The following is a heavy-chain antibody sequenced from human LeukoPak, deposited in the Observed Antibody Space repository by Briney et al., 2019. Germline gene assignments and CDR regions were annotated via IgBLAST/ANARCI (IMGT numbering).Heavy chain of an antibody. V-gene: IGHV4-39*07. CDR1: GGSISSSSYY. D-gene: IGHD3-10*01. CDR2: IYYSGST. J-gene: IGHJ4*02. Sequence: PSETLSLTCTVSGGSISSSSYYWGWIRQPPGKGLEWIGSIYYSGSTYYNSSLKSRVTISVDTSKNQFSLKLSSVTAADTAVYYCVRTMVRGVIDYWGQGTLVTVSS. CDR3: VRTMVRGVIDY.